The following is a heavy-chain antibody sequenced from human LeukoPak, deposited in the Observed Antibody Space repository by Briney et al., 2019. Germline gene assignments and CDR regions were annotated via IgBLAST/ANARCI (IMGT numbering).Heavy chain of an antibody. CDR1: GYTFTSYG. V-gene: IGHV1-18*01. J-gene: IGHJ4*02. D-gene: IGHD2-21*01. CDR2: ISAYNGNT. CDR3: ASKIYCGGDCYYFDY. Sequence: ASVKVSCKASGYTFTSYGISWVRQAPGQGLEWMGWISAYNGNTNYAQKLQGRVTMTTDTSTSTAYMELRSLRSDDTAVYYCASKIYCGGDCYYFDYWGRGTLVTVSS.